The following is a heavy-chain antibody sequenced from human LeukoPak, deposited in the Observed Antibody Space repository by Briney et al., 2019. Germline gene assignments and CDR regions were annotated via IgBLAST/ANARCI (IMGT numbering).Heavy chain of an antibody. J-gene: IGHJ3*02. D-gene: IGHD3-10*01. CDR1: GFPVKTNY. CDR3: ARGRGVNAFDI. CDR2: IYSDGDT. V-gene: IGHV3-53*01. Sequence: GGSLRLSCRVSGFPVKTNYMTWVRQAPGKGLEWVSVIYSDGDTFYGDSVKGRFTFSRDDSHNTLYLQMNSLRGEDTAMYYCARGRGVNAFDIWGQGTMVTASS.